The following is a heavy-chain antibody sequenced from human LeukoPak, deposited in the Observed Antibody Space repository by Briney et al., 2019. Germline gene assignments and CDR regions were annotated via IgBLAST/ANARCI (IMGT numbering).Heavy chain of an antibody. J-gene: IGHJ4*02. D-gene: IGHD3-22*01. CDR2: ISYDGSNK. V-gene: IGHV3-30*18. CDR1: GFTFSSYG. Sequence: GGSLRLSCAASGFTFSSYGMHWVRQAPGKGLEWVAVISYDGSNKYYADSVKGRFTNSRDNSKNTLYLQMNSLRAEDTAVYYCAKDTGSYYYDSSGYYGYWGQGTLVTVSS. CDR3: AKDTGSYYYDSSGYYGY.